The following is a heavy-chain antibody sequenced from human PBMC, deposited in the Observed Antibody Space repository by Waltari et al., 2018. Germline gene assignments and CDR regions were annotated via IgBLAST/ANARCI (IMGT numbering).Heavy chain of an antibody. Sequence: QVQLVQSGADVKKPGSSVKVPCKASGGTFSRYAIRWARQAPGQGLEWMGVIIPIFGTANYAQKFQGRVTITTDESTSTAYMELSSLRSEDTAVYYCARGSVDNSNTAPYYWRQGTLVTVSS. CDR2: IIPIFGTA. D-gene: IGHD4-4*01. V-gene: IGHV1-69*05. CDR3: ARGSVDNSNTAPYY. CDR1: GGTFSRYA. J-gene: IGHJ4*02.